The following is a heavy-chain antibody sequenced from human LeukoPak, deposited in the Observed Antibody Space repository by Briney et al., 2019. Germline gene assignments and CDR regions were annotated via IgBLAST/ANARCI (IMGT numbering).Heavy chain of an antibody. CDR3: TTWGTY. CDR2: IKSKTDGGTI. Sequence: GGSLRLSCAASGFSISNTAMNWVRQPQGKGLEWVGRIKSKTDGGTIDYAAPVKGRFTISRDDSKNTLYLQMNSLKTEDTALYYCTTWGTYWSQGTLVTVSS. V-gene: IGHV3-15*01. D-gene: IGHD7-27*01. CDR1: GFSISNTA. J-gene: IGHJ4*02.